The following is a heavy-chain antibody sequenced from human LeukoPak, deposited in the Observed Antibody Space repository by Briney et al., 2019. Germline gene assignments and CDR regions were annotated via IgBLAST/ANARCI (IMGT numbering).Heavy chain of an antibody. CDR2: INPSGGST. CDR3: ARDPSSY. V-gene: IGHV1-46*01. J-gene: IGHJ4*02. Sequence: GASVKVSCKASGYTFTSYYMHWVRQAPGQGLEWMGIINPSGGSTSYAQKFQGRVTMTRDMSTSTVYMELRRLRSDDTAVYYCARDPSSYWGQGTLVTVSS. CDR1: GYTFTSYY. D-gene: IGHD6-13*01.